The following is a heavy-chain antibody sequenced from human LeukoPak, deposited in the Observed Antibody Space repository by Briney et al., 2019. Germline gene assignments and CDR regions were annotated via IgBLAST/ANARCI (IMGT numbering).Heavy chain of an antibody. CDR1: GFSFSDYI. CDR3: TRRYGDHSGWAGYHDS. J-gene: IGHJ4*02. CDR2: IRSDGSST. D-gene: IGHD6-19*01. V-gene: IGHV3-64*01. Sequence: GGSLRLTCVASGFSFSDYIMHWVRQAPGKGLEYVSAIRSDGSSTVYPNSVKGRFTISRDNSKSTLYLQLGSLRAEDTAVYYCTRRYGDHSGWAGYHDSWGQGTLVTVSS.